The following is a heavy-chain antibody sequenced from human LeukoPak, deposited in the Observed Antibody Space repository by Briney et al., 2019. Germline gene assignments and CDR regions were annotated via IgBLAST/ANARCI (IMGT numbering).Heavy chain of an antibody. D-gene: IGHD1-14*01. CDR3: ARDLYDDNRCFDF. J-gene: IGHJ4*02. CDR1: VYSISSGYY. Sequence: SQTLSLTCTVSVYSISSGYYWGWIRQPPGKGLEWIGRIHHSGITYYNPSLKSRVTISVDTSKNQFSLRVDSVTAADTAVYYCARDLYDDNRCFDFWGQGILVTVSS. CDR2: IHHSGIT. V-gene: IGHV4-38-2*02.